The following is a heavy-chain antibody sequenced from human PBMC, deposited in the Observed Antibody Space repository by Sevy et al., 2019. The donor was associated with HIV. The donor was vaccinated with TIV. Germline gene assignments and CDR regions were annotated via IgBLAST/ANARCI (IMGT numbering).Heavy chain of an antibody. CDR2: ISGYNGNT. Sequence: ASVKVSCKASGYTFTSYGISWVRQAPGQGLEWMGWISGYNGNTKYAQKFQDRVIMTTDTATSTAYMELRSLRSDDTAVYYCVRDESFSLIVVDPDYWGQGTLVTVSS. D-gene: IGHD3-22*01. J-gene: IGHJ4*02. CDR1: GYTFTSYG. V-gene: IGHV1-18*01. CDR3: VRDESFSLIVVDPDY.